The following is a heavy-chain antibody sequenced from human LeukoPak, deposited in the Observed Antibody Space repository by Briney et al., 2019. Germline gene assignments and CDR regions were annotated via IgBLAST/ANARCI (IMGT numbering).Heavy chain of an antibody. CDR2: IYPGDSDT. D-gene: IGHD3-10*01. J-gene: IGHJ4*02. CDR3: ARYRYYYGSGTLGDYYFDY. V-gene: IGHV5-51*01. CDR1: GYSFTSYW. Sequence: KSGESLKISCKGSGYSFTSYWIGWVRQMPGKGLEWMGIIYPGDSDTRYSPSFQGQVTISADKSISTAYLQWSSLKASDTAMYYCARYRYYYGSGTLGDYYFDYWGQGTLVTVSS.